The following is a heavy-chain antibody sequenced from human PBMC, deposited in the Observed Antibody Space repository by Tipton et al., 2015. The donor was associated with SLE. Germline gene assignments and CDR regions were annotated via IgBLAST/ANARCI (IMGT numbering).Heavy chain of an antibody. J-gene: IGHJ3*02. CDR3: ARDVSGSWGAFDI. D-gene: IGHD1-26*01. CDR2: IYYSGST. V-gene: IGHV4-59*11. CDR1: GGSISSHY. Sequence: LRLSCTVSGGSISSHYWSWIRQPPGKGLEWIGYIYYSGSTNYNPSLKSRVTISVDTSKNQFSLKLSSVTAADTAVYYCARDVSGSWGAFDIWGQGTMVTASS.